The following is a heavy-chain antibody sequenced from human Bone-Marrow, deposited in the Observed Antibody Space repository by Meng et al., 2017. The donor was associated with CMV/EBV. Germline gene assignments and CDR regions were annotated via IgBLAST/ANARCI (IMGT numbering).Heavy chain of an antibody. D-gene: IGHD2-21*02. Sequence: GESLKISCAASGFTFSTYNMNWVRQAPGKGLEWVSSISGSSAYIYYAGSVKARFTISSDNAKNSLSLQMNSLRAEDTAVYYCARAVVVTDRSPLRYFDLWGRGTLVTVSS. CDR1: GFTFSTYN. CDR2: ISGSSAYI. CDR3: ARAVVVTDRSPLRYFDL. J-gene: IGHJ2*01. V-gene: IGHV3-21*01.